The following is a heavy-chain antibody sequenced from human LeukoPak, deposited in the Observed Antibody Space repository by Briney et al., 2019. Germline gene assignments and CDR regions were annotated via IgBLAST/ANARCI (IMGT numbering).Heavy chain of an antibody. J-gene: IGHJ4*02. CDR1: GYTFTGYY. V-gene: IGHV1-2*06. Sequence: GASVKVSCKASGYTFTGYYMHWVRQAPGQGLEWMGRINPNSGGTNYAQKFQGRVTMTRDTSISTAYMELSRLRSDDTAVYYCATHLGETTSVVAKNGAQGPLSTVPS. CDR3: ATHLGETTSVVAKN. CDR2: INPNSGGT. D-gene: IGHD5-12*01.